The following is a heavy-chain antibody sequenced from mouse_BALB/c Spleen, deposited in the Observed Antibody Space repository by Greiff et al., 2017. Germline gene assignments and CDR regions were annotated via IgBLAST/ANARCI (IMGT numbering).Heavy chain of an antibody. D-gene: IGHD1-1*01. CDR1: GFSLNSYG. CDR3: ASSSPYDFDY. V-gene: IGHV2-9*02. Sequence: QVQLKESGPGLVAPSQSLSITCTVSGFSLNSYGVHWVRQTPGKGLEWLGVIWAGGSTNYTSALMSRLSIIKDNAKSQVFLKMNSLQTDDTAMYYCASSSPYDFDYWGQGTTLTGSS. CDR2: IWAGGST. J-gene: IGHJ2*01.